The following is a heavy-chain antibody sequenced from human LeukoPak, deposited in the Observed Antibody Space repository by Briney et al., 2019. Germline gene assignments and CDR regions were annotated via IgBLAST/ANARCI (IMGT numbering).Heavy chain of an antibody. CDR1: GFTVSSNY. Sequence: GGSLRLSCAASGFTVSSNYMSWVRQAPGKGLEWVSVIYSGGSTYYADSVKGRFTISRDNSKNTLYLQMNSLRAEDTAVYYCARGSITVGDYYYYMDVWGKGTTVTVSS. J-gene: IGHJ6*03. D-gene: IGHD4-11*01. CDR2: IYSGGST. CDR3: ARGSITVGDYYYYMDV. V-gene: IGHV3-53*01.